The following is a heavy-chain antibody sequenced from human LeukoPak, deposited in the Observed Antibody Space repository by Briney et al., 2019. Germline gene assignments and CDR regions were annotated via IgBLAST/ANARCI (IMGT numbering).Heavy chain of an antibody. CDR2: INWSGGST. CDR1: GFTFDDYG. CDR3: AKGGGYGSGTYSED. D-gene: IGHD3-10*01. J-gene: IGHJ4*02. V-gene: IGHV3-20*04. Sequence: GGSLRLSCAASGFTFDDYGMSWVRQAPGKGLEWVFGINWSGGSTGYADPVRGRFTSSRDNSKNILYLQMNSLRAEDTAVYYCAKGGGYGSGTYSEDWGQGILVTVSS.